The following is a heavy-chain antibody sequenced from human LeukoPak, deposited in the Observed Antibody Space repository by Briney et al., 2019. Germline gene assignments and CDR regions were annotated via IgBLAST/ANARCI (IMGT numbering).Heavy chain of an antibody. CDR2: INHSGST. CDR3: GWGRAAAGTSQI. V-gene: IGHV4-34*01. Sequence: SETLSLTCAVYGGSFSGYYWSWIRQPPGKGLEWIGEINHSGSTNYNPSLKSRVTISVDTSKNQFSLKLSSVTAADTAVYYCGWGRAAAGTSQIWGQGTLVTVSS. J-gene: IGHJ4*02. D-gene: IGHD6-13*01. CDR1: GGSFSGYY.